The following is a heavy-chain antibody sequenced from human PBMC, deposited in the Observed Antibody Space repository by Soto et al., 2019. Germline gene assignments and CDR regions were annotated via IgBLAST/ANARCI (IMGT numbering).Heavy chain of an antibody. D-gene: IGHD4-17*01. J-gene: IGHJ3*02. V-gene: IGHV3-21*01. CDR3: ARVGVEGDYPGNEAFDI. CDR1: GFTFSSYS. CDR2: ISSSSSYI. Sequence: GGSLRLSCAASGFTFSSYSMNWVRQAPGKGLEWVSSISSSSSYIYYADSVKGRFTISRDNAKNSLYLQMNSLRAEDTAVYYCARVGVEGDYPGNEAFDIWGQGTMVTVSS.